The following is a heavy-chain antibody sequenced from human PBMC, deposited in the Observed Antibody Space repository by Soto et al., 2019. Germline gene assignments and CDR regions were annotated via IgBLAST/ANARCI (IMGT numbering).Heavy chain of an antibody. V-gene: IGHV3-23*01. CDR1: AFTFIDLG. J-gene: IGHJ6*04. D-gene: IGHD1-26*01. CDR2: ISDSGVHK. Sequence: SQRLSRAASAFTFIDLGTNCISQPPGKGLEWVSGISDSGVHKYCPSSVNGRFTIASDNCKNTLYLQMDSLRADDTAVYYSGKGRAVSGHYDMDVWGKG. CDR3: GKGRAVSGHYDMDV.